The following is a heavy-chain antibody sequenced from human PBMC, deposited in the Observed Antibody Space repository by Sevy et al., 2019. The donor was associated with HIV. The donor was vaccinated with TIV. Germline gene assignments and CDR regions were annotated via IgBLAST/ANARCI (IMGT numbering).Heavy chain of an antibody. V-gene: IGHV3-30-3*01. Sequence: GGSLRLSCAASGFTFSSYAMHWVRQAPGKGLGWVAVISYDGSNKYYADSVKGRFTISRDNSKNTLYLQMNSLRAEDTAVYYCARSPPPAVVTPGFDYWGQGTLVTVSS. D-gene: IGHD2-21*02. CDR3: ARSPPPAVVTPGFDY. J-gene: IGHJ4*02. CDR1: GFTFSSYA. CDR2: ISYDGSNK.